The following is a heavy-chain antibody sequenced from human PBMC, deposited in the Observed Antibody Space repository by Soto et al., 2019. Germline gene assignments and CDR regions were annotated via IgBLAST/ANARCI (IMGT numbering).Heavy chain of an antibody. CDR2: VYHTGDT. Sequence: QVQLQESGPRLVKPSGSLSLTCGVSGGTVASSHWWSWVRQSPGGGLEWIGNVYHTGDTNFNPSLQSRVTISVDKSNNQFSLRMNSLAAAETAVYFCAGEKVNAGGNHYFDPWGPGTLVTVSS. V-gene: IGHV4-4*02. CDR1: GGTVASSHW. J-gene: IGHJ5*02. D-gene: IGHD1-26*01. CDR3: AGEKVNAGGNHYFDP.